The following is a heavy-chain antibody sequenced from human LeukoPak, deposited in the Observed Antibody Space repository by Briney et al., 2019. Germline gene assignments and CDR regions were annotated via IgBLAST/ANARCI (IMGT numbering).Heavy chain of an antibody. J-gene: IGHJ3*02. D-gene: IGHD4-17*01. CDR1: GFTVGDAW. CDR3: AADSIPDYGDVRGDAFDI. V-gene: IGHV3-15*01. Sequence: GGSLRLSCAASGFTVGDAWMSWVRQAPGKGLEGVGRIKSKIDGGTTDYAAPVKGRFTISRDASKGTLYLQMSSLKTEDTALYYCAADSIPDYGDVRGDAFDIWGQGTMVTVSS. CDR2: IKSKIDGGTT.